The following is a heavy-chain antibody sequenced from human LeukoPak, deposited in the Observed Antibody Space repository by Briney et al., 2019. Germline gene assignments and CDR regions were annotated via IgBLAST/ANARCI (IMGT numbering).Heavy chain of an antibody. J-gene: IGHJ4*02. CDR3: ARDWGIAVAGIDY. Sequence: PGGSLRLSCAASGFTFSSYAMHWVRQAPGKGLEWVAVISYDGSNKYYADSVKGRFTISRDNSKNTLYLQMNSLRAEDTAVYYCARDWGIAVAGIDYWGQGTLVTVSS. CDR2: ISYDGSNK. V-gene: IGHV3-30-3*01. D-gene: IGHD6-19*01. CDR1: GFTFSSYA.